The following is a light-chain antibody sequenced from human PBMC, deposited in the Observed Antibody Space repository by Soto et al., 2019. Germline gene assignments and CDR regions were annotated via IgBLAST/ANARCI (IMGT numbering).Light chain of an antibody. V-gene: IGKV3-15*01. Sequence: EIVMTQSPATLSVSPGERATLSCRASQSVSSNLAWYQQKPGQAPRLPIYGASTRATGIPARFSGSGSGTDFTLTISRLEPEDFAVYYCQQYGSSSWTFGQGTKVDNK. CDR1: QSVSSN. CDR3: QQYGSSSWT. CDR2: GAS. J-gene: IGKJ1*01.